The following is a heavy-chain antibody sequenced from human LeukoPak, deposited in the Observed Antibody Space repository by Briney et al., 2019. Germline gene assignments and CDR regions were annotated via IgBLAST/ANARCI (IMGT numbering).Heavy chain of an antibody. CDR3: ARLINYYDSSGYPRYYYYYGMDV. Sequence: SETLSLTCTVSDGSITNYDWSWVRQPPGKGLEFIGHVHYSGTANYNPSLKSRVTISVDTSKNQFSLKLSSVTAADTAVYYCARLINYYDSSGYPRYYYYYGMDVWGQGTTVTVSS. CDR1: DGSITNYD. D-gene: IGHD3-22*01. CDR2: VHYSGTA. J-gene: IGHJ6*02. V-gene: IGHV4-59*08.